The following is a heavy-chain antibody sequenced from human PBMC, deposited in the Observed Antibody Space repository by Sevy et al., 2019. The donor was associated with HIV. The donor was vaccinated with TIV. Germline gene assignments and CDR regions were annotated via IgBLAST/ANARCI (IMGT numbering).Heavy chain of an antibody. V-gene: IGHV1-2*02. D-gene: IGHD3-9*01. J-gene: IGHJ4*02. CDR3: ARDVYNILTGSTGSIDY. CDR2: LNPNTGDT. Sequence: ASVKVSCKASGYIFTDYYFHWVRRAPGQGLEWMGWLNPNTGDTKYAQQFQGRVTMTRDTSIGTAYMELSRLTSDDTAVYYCARDVYNILTGSTGSIDYWGQGTLVTVSS. CDR1: GYIFTDYY.